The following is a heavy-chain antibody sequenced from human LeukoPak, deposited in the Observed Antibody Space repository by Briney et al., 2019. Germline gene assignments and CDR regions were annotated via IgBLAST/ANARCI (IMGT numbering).Heavy chain of an antibody. Sequence: SETLSLTCTVSGGSISSGSYYWSWIRQPAGKGLEWIGRIYTSGSTNYNPSLKSRVTISVDTSKNQFSLKLSSVTAADTAVYYCARHSGYGWADYWGQGTLVTVSS. D-gene: IGHD5-12*01. J-gene: IGHJ4*02. CDR1: GGSISSGSYY. CDR2: IYTSGST. CDR3: ARHSGYGWADY. V-gene: IGHV4-61*02.